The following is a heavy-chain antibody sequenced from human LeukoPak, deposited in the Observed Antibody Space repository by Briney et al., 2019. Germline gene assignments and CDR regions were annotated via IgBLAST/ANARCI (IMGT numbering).Heavy chain of an antibody. D-gene: IGHD5-12*01. Sequence: GGSLRLSCAASGFTFSSYAMSWVRQAPGKGLEWVSAISGSGGSTYYADSVKGRFTISRDNSKNTLYLQMSSLRAEDTAVYYCAKRVPLVATIGYYFDYWGQGTLVTVSS. CDR2: ISGSGGST. CDR1: GFTFSSYA. CDR3: AKRVPLVATIGYYFDY. J-gene: IGHJ4*02. V-gene: IGHV3-23*01.